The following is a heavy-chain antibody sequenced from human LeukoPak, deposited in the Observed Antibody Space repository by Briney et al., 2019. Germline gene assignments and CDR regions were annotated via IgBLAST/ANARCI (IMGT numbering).Heavy chain of an antibody. J-gene: IGHJ4*02. CDR1: GFTFSSYE. CDR3: ARDIALSY. Sequence: GGSLRLSCAASGFTFSSYEMNWVRQAPGKGLEWVSYISSSGSSIYYADSVKGRFTISRDNSKNTLYLQMNSLRAEDTAVYYCARDIALSYWGQGTLVTVSS. V-gene: IGHV3-48*03. CDR2: ISSSGSSI.